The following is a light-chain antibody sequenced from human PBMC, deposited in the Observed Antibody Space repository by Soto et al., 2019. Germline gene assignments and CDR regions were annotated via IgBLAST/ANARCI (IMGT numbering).Light chain of an antibody. Sequence: EIVLTQSPCALSFSPGERGTLSCRASQSVTSSYLAWYQQKPGQAPRLLIYDASNRATGIPDRFSGSGSGTDFTLTISRLEPEDFAVYYCQQYGSSRTFGQGTKVDIK. CDR1: QSVTSSY. V-gene: IGKV3-20*01. CDR3: QQYGSSRT. J-gene: IGKJ1*01. CDR2: DAS.